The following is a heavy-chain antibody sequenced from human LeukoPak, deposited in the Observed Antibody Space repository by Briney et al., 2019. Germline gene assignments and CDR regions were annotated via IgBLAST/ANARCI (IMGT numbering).Heavy chain of an antibody. CDR2: IDPDGSRT. V-gene: IGHV3-74*01. D-gene: IGHD3-9*01. CDR1: GFTLSSYW. J-gene: IGHJ4*02. CDR3: ARDFEAPSNC. Sequence: GGSLRLSCAASGFTLSSYWIHCVRQAPGEGLVWVSRIDPDGSRTDYADSVKGRFTISRDNTKNTVDLQMNSLRAEDTAVYYCARDFEAPSNCWGQGTLVTVSS.